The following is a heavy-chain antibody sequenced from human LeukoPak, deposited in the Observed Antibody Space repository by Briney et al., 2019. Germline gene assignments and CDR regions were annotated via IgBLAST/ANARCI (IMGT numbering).Heavy chain of an antibody. J-gene: IGHJ6*02. V-gene: IGHV3-11*05. CDR1: GFTFSDYY. CDR3: ARDASGALGGDFYYYGMDV. Sequence: KPGGSLRLSCAASGFTFSDYYMSWIRQAPGKGLEWVSYISSSSSYTNYADSVKGRFTISRDHAKHSLYLQMNSLRAEDTAVYYCARDASGALGGDFYYYGMDVWGQGTTVTVSS. D-gene: IGHD3-16*01. CDR2: ISSSSSYT.